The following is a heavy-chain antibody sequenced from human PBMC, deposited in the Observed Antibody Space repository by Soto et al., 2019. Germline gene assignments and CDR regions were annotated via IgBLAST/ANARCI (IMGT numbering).Heavy chain of an antibody. Sequence: QVQLVESGGGVVQPGRSLRLSCAASGFTFSSYGMHWVRQAPGKGLEWVAVIWYDGSNKYYADSVKGRFSISRDNSKNTLYLQMNSLKAEDTAVCYCARDVIDNSGYYDFGYWGQGTLVTVSS. D-gene: IGHD3-22*01. J-gene: IGHJ4*02. V-gene: IGHV3-33*01. CDR3: ARDVIDNSGYYDFGY. CDR1: GFTFSSYG. CDR2: IWYDGSNK.